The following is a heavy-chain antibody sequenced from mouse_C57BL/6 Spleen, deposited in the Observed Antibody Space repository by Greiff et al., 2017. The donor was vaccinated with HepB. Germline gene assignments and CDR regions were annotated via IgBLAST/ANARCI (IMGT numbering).Heavy chain of an antibody. D-gene: IGHD2-4*01. J-gene: IGHJ2*01. CDR2: INPNNGGT. CDR1: GYTFTDYY. V-gene: IGHV1-26*01. CDR3: AGIYYDVYYFDY. Sequence: VQLQQSGPELVKPGASVKISCKASGYTFTDYYMNWVKQSHGKSLEWIGDINPNNGGTSYNQKFKGKATLTVDKSSSTAYMELRSLTSEDSAVYYCAGIYYDVYYFDYWGQGTTLTVSS.